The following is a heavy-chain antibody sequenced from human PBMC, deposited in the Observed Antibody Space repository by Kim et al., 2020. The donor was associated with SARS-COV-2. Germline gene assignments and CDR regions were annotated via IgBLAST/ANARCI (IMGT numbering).Heavy chain of an antibody. CDR2: ISSSSSYI. CDR1: GFTFSSYS. J-gene: IGHJ6*02. CDR3: AREYSGSYGMDV. Sequence: GGSLRLSCAASGFTFSSYSMNWVRQAPGKGLEWVSSISSSSSYIYYADSVKGRFTISRDNAKNSLYLQMNSLRAEDTAVYYCAREYSGSYGMDVWGQGTTVTVSS. V-gene: IGHV3-21*01. D-gene: IGHD1-26*01.